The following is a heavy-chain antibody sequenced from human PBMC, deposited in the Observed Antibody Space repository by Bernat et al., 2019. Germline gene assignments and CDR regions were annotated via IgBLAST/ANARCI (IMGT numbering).Heavy chain of an antibody. CDR3: ARGEYYYDSSGYYYYFDY. CDR1: GYTFTSYY. CDR2: INPSGGST. Sequence: QVQLVQSGAEVKKPGASVKVSCKASGYTFTSYYMHWVRQAPGQGLEWMGIINPSGGSTSYAQKFQGRVNMTRDTSTSTVYMELSSLRSEDTAVYYCARGEYYYDSSGYYYYFDYWGQGTLVTVSS. D-gene: IGHD3-22*01. V-gene: IGHV1-46*01. J-gene: IGHJ4*02.